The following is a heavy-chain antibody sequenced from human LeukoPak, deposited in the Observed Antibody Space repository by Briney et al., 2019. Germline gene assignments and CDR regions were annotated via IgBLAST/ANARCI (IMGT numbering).Heavy chain of an antibody. CDR3: AKVGAAAGSYFDY. V-gene: IGHV3-23*01. CDR1: GFTFSSYA. CDR2: ISGSGGST. Sequence: GGSLRLSCAASGFTFSSYAMSWVRQAPGKGLEWVSAISGSGGSTYYADSVEGRFTISRDNSKNTLYLQMNSLRAEDTAVYYCAKVGAAAGSYFDYWGQGTLVTVSS. J-gene: IGHJ4*02. D-gene: IGHD6-13*01.